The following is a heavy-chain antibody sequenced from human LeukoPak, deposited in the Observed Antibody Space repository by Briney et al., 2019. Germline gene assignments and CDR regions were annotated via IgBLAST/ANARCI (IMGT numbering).Heavy chain of an antibody. J-gene: IGHJ5*02. V-gene: IGHV4-34*01. Sequence: GSLRLSCAASGFTFGTYAMSWVRQAPGKGLEWIGEINHSGSTNYNPSLKSRVTISVDKSKNQFSLKLSSVTAADTAVYYCARVRGFGAARNWFDPWGQGTLVTVSS. CDR3: ARVRGFGAARNWFDP. CDR1: GFTFGTYA. D-gene: IGHD3-10*01. CDR2: INHSGST.